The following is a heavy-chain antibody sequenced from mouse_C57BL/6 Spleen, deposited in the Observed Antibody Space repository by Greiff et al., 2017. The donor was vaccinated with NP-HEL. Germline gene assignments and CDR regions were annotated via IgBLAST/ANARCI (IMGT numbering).Heavy chain of an antibody. Sequence: EVMLVESGGGLVKPGGSLKLSCAASGFTFSDYGMHWVRQAPEKGLEWVAYISSGSSTIYYADTVKGRFTISRDNAKNTLFLQMTSLRSEDTAMYYCARPAVPGWYFDVWGTGTTVTVSS. CDR3: ARPAVPGWYFDV. J-gene: IGHJ1*03. D-gene: IGHD1-1*01. CDR2: ISSGSSTI. V-gene: IGHV5-17*01. CDR1: GFTFSDYG.